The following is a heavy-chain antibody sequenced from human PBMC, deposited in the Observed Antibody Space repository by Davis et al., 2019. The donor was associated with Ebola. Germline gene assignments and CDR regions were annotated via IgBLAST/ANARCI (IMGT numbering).Heavy chain of an antibody. D-gene: IGHD2-15*01. Sequence: SETLSLTCTVSGGSISSYYWSWIRQPPGKGLEWIGYIYYSGSTNYNPSLKSRVTISVDTSKNQFSLKLSSVTAADTAVYYCASGPILCSGGSCYSDYGMDVWGKGTTVTVSS. CDR2: IYYSGST. V-gene: IGHV4-59*01. J-gene: IGHJ6*04. CDR1: GGSISSYY. CDR3: ASGPILCSGGSCYSDYGMDV.